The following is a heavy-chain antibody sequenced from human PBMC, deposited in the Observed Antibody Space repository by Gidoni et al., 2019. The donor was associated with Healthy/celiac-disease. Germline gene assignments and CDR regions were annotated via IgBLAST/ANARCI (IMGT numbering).Heavy chain of an antibody. D-gene: IGHD6-19*01. V-gene: IGHV4-61*01. CDR2: IYYSGST. CDR3: ARMYSSWGGYFDY. Sequence: QVQLQESGPGLVKPSATLSPTCTVSGGSVSSGSYYWSWIRQPPGKGLEWIGYIYYSGSTNYNPSLKSRVTISVDTSKNQFSLKLSSVTAADTAVYYCARMYSSWGGYFDYWGQGTLVTVSS. CDR1: GGSVSSGSYY. J-gene: IGHJ4*02.